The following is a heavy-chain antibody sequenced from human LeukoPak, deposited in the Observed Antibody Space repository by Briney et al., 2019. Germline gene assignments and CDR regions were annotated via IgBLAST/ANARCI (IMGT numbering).Heavy chain of an antibody. CDR2: IYYSGST. D-gene: IGHD4-17*01. CDR1: GGSISSYY. J-gene: IGHJ4*02. CDR3: ARAARGGDYAFDY. V-gene: IGHV4-59*01. Sequence: PSETLSLTCTVSGGSISSYYWSWIRQPPGKGLEWIGYIYYSGSTNYNPSLKSRVTISVDTSKNQFSLKLSSVTAADTAVYYCARAARGGDYAFDYWGQGTLVTVS.